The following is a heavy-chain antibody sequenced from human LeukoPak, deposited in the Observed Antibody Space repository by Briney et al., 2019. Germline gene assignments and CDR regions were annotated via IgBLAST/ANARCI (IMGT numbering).Heavy chain of an antibody. J-gene: IGHJ3*02. V-gene: IGHV3-66*02. CDR2: IYTGGST. D-gene: IGHD1-14*01. CDR1: GFTVSSNY. Sequence: GGSLKLSCAASGFTVSSNYMSWVRQAPGKGLEWVSVIYTGGSTYYADSVRGRFTISRDNSKNTLYLQMNSLRAEDTAVYYCAIGSRPGAFDIWGQGTMVTVSS. CDR3: AIGSRPGAFDI.